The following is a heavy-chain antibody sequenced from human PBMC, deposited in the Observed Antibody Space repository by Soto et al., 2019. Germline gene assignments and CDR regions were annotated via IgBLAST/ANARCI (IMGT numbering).Heavy chain of an antibody. V-gene: IGHV3-74*01. Sequence: GGSLRLSCAASGFTFGNHWKHWVRQAPGKGLEWVSRMNSDGSTTNYADSVKGRFTVSRDNAKNTLYLQMNSLRAEDTAVYYCATAEVDYWGPGTLVTVSS. CDR1: GFTFGNHW. CDR2: MNSDGSTT. J-gene: IGHJ4*02. CDR3: ATAEVDY.